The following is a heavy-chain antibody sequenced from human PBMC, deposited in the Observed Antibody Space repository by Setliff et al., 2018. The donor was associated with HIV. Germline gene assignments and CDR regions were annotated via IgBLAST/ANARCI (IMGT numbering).Heavy chain of an antibody. J-gene: IGHJ6*03. Sequence: PSETLSLTCAVYGGSLSGYYWSWIRRPPGKGLEWIGEFNHGRSTNNNPSLKSRVTISGDTTKNQFSLKLSSVTAADTAVYYCARGYPVSYYYYMDVWGKGTTVTVSS. CDR1: GGSLSGYY. V-gene: IGHV4-34*01. CDR2: FNHGRST. D-gene: IGHD3-16*02. CDR3: ARGYPVSYYYYMDV.